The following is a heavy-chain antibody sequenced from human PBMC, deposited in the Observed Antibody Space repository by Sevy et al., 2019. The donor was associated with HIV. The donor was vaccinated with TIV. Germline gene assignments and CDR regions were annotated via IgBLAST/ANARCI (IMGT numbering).Heavy chain of an antibody. D-gene: IGHD3-10*01. CDR2: IRSKANSYAT. Sequence: GGSLRLSCAASGFTFSGSAIHCVRQASGKGLEWVGRIRSKANSYATAYAASVKGRFAISRDDSKNTAYLQMNSLKIEDTAVYYCTRPSGDSSSGRQDHWGQGTLVTVSS. V-gene: IGHV3-73*01. CDR3: TRPSGDSSSGRQDH. J-gene: IGHJ4*02. CDR1: GFTFSGSA.